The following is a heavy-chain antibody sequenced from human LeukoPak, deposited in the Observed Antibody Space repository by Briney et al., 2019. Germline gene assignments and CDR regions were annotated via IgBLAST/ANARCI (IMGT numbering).Heavy chain of an antibody. J-gene: IGHJ4*02. D-gene: IGHD3-10*01. Sequence: GGPLRLSCAASGFTFSSYAMHWVGQAPGKGLEGVAVISYEGRNKYYADSVKGRFTISRDNSKNTLYLQMNSLRAEDTAVYYCARDVMAYYGSGSYSWSFDYWGQGTLVTVSS. CDR3: ARDVMAYYGSGSYSWSFDY. CDR1: GFTFSSYA. CDR2: ISYEGRNK. V-gene: IGHV3-30*04.